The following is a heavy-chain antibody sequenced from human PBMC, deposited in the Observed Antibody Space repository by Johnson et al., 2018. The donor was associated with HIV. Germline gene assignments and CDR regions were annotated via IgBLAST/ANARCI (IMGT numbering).Heavy chain of an antibody. Sequence: QVQLVESGGGVVQPGRSLRLSCAASGFTFSSYGMHWVRQAPGKGLEWLAVISYDGSNKYYADSVKGRFTISRDNSKNTLYLQMNSLRAEDTAVYYCAKGRWEATTYDDAFDIWGQGTMVTVSS. CDR2: ISYDGSNK. CDR3: AKGRWEATTYDDAFDI. J-gene: IGHJ3*02. V-gene: IGHV3-30*18. D-gene: IGHD1-26*01. CDR1: GFTFSSYG.